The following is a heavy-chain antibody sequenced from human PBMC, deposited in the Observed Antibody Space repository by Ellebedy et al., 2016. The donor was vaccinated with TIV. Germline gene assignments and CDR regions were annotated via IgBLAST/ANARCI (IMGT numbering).Heavy chain of an antibody. D-gene: IGHD2-2*01. CDR1: GGSISSYY. CDR3: ASDIVVVPAANTHNDY. V-gene: IGHV4-39*01. Sequence: SETLSLXCTVSGGSISSYYWGWIRQPPGKGLEWIGSIYYSGSTYYNPSLKSRVTISVDTSKNQFSLKLSSVTAADTAVYYCASDIVVVPAANTHNDYWGQGTLVTVSS. J-gene: IGHJ4*02. CDR2: IYYSGST.